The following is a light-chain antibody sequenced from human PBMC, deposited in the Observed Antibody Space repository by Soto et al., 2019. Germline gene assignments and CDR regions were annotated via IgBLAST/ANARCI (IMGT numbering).Light chain of an antibody. V-gene: IGLV3-21*04. Sequence: SYELTQPPSVSVAPGKTASITWGGNNIGTRSVHWHQQRPGQAPVLVIYRDTGRPSGIPDRFSGSNSGNTATLTITRVEAGDEGDYYCQVWDSSTDPRVVFGGGTKVTVL. CDR1: NIGTRS. J-gene: IGLJ2*01. CDR2: RDT. CDR3: QVWDSSTDPRVV.